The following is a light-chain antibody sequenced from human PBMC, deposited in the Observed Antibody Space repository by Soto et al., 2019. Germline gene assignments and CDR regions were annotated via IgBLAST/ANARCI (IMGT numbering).Light chain of an antibody. J-gene: IGLJ2*01. CDR1: SRDVGGYNY. Sequence: QSALTQPASVSGSPGQSITISCTGTSRDVGGYNYVSWYQQHPGKAPKLMLYDVSNRPSGVSNRFSGSKSGNTGSLTISGLQAEDEADYYCSSYTSSSTLLFGGGTKLTVL. V-gene: IGLV2-14*01. CDR3: SSYTSSSTLL. CDR2: DVS.